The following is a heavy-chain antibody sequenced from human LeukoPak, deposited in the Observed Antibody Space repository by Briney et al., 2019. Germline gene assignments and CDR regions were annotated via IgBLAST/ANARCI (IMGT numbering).Heavy chain of an antibody. D-gene: IGHD6-13*01. V-gene: IGHV1-18*01. Sequence: GASVKVSCEASGYTFTSYAFNWVRQAPGQGLEWMGWISAYDGGTKYAQDLQGRVTMTTDTSTRTAYMELTRLTSDDTAVYYCARDPLTSTWSPYYFTLDVWGQGTTVSVSS. CDR3: ARDPLTSTWSPYYFTLDV. J-gene: IGHJ6*02. CDR2: ISAYDGGT. CDR1: GYTFTSYA.